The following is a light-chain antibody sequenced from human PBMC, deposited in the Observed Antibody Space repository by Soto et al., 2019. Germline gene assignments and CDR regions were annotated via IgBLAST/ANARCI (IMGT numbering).Light chain of an antibody. CDR2: GAS. J-gene: IGKJ2*01. CDR1: QSVSSAY. CDR3: HQFGISPYT. V-gene: IGKV3-20*01. Sequence: EIVLTQSPGTLSLSPGERATLSCRASQSVSSAYILWFQQKPGQAPRLLIYGASYWAAGIPDRFGGSGSGTDFTLTISRLEPEDFAVYYCHQFGISPYTFGQGTKLEIK.